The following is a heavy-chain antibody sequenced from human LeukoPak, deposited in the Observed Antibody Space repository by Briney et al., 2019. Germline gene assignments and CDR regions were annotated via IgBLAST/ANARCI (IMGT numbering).Heavy chain of an antibody. Sequence: GGSLRLPRAASGFTFSSYSMNWVRQAPGKGLEWVSSISSSSSYIYYADSVKGRFTISRDNAKNSLYLQMNSLRAEDTAVYYCARVRMVRGVIRGMDVWGQGTTVTVSS. CDR3: ARVRMVRGVIRGMDV. J-gene: IGHJ6*02. CDR1: GFTFSSYS. V-gene: IGHV3-21*01. CDR2: ISSSSSYI. D-gene: IGHD3-10*01.